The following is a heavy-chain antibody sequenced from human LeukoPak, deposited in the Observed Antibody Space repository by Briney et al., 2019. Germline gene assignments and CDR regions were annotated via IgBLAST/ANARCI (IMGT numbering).Heavy chain of an antibody. CDR1: GLPFSSYW. CDR3: TRGGTRSSMFWNY. CDR2: IKYDGSEK. V-gene: IGHV3-7*01. D-gene: IGHD3-3*01. J-gene: IGHJ4*02. Sequence: GGSLRLSCAASGLPFSSYWMTWDRQAPGKGPEWVANIKYDGSEKYYVDSVKGRFAISRDNAKNSLYLQMNSLRAEDTALYYCTRGGTRSSMFWNYWGQGTLVTVSS.